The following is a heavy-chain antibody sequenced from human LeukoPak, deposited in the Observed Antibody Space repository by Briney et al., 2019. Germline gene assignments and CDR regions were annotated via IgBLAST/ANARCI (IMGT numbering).Heavy chain of an antibody. D-gene: IGHD6-13*01. CDR2: INAGNGNT. V-gene: IGHV1-3*01. J-gene: IGHJ4*02. Sequence: ASVKVSCKASGYTFTTYAIHWVRQAPGQRLEWMGWINAGNGNTKYSRKFQARVTTTRDTSASTAYMELSSLRSEDTAVYYCARDPIGSRWPYYFDYWGQGTLVTVSS. CDR1: GYTFTTYA. CDR3: ARDPIGSRWPYYFDY.